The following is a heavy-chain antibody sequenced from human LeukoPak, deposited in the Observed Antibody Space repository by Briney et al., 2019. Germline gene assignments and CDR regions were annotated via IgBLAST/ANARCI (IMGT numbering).Heavy chain of an antibody. D-gene: IGHD3-16*01. CDR1: GFTFSSYW. CDR3: ARVGAATYAFDI. V-gene: IGHV3-74*01. J-gene: IGHJ3*02. CDR2: INSDGRST. Sequence: GGSLRLSCAASGFTFSSYWMHWVRQAPGKVLVWVSRINSDGRSTSYADSVKGRFTISRDNAKNTLFLQMNSLRAEDTAVYYCARVGAATYAFDIWGQGTMVTVSS.